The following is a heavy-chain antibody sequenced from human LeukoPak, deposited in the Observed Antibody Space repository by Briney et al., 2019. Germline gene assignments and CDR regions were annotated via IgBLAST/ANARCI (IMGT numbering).Heavy chain of an antibody. J-gene: IGHJ4*02. Sequence: PSETLSLTCTVSGGSISSSSYYWGWIRQPPGKGLEWIRSIYYSGSTYYNPSLKSRVTISVDTSKNQFSLKLSSVTAADTAVYYCAEGGYYDSSGYYYEWIFDYWGQGTLVTVSS. CDR2: IYYSGST. CDR1: GGSISSSSYY. CDR3: AEGGYYDSSGYYYEWIFDY. V-gene: IGHV4-39*01. D-gene: IGHD3-22*01.